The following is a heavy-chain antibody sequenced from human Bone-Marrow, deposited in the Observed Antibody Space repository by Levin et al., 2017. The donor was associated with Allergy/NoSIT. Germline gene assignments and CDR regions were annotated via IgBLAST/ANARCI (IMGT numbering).Heavy chain of an antibody. CDR1: GFTFRDYY. J-gene: IGHJ3*01. V-gene: IGHV3-11*01. Sequence: GESLKISCAASGFTFRDYYMSWIRQAPGKGLEWIPYISVSSSTEYYADSVEGRFTISRDDARDSLYLQMNSLRAEDTAVYYCASHILTGTTADAFGVWGQGTLVTVSS. D-gene: IGHD1-20*01. CDR3: ASHILTGTTADAFGV. CDR2: ISVSSSTE.